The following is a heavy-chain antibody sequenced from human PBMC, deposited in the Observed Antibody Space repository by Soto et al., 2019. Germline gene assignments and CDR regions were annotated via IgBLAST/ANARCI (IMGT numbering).Heavy chain of an antibody. D-gene: IGHD1-26*01. CDR2: INGRSNYV. Sequence: GGSLRLSCVFSGFTFSTYTMNWVRQAPGKGLEWVSSINGRSNYVYYTDSVKGRFTISRDNAKNSLYLQMNRLRAEDTAIYYCAREDGVVGSSSAFDHWGLGTLVTVSS. J-gene: IGHJ4*02. CDR1: GFTFSTYT. V-gene: IGHV3-21*01. CDR3: AREDGVVGSSSAFDH.